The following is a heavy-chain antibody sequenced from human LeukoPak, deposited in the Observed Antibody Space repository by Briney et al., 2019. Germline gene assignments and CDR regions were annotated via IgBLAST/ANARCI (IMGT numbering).Heavy chain of an antibody. CDR1: GCSISSYY. D-gene: IGHD3-10*02. CDR3: AGDYYVPHNDSFDM. V-gene: IGHV4-4*07. J-gene: IGHJ3*02. CDR2: IYTNGST. Sequence: SETLSLTCPVSGCSISSYYWSWIRQPAGKGLEWIGRIYTNGSTNYNPSLKSRLSISVDKSKNHFSLKQSYVIAPYTAVYYYAGDYYVPHNDSFDMGGQGTMVTVS.